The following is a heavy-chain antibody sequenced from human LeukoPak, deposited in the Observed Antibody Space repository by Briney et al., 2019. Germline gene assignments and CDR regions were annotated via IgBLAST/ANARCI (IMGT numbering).Heavy chain of an antibody. V-gene: IGHV4-34*01. Sequence: SETLSLTCAVYGGSFSGYYWSWIRQPPGKGLEWIGEINHSGSTNYNPSLKSRVTISVDTSKNQFSLKLSSVTAADTAVYYCARGLGGYDILTGYSPYYFDYWGQGTLVTVSS. CDR3: ARGLGGYDILTGYSPYYFDY. CDR1: GGSFSGYY. D-gene: IGHD3-9*01. CDR2: INHSGST. J-gene: IGHJ4*02.